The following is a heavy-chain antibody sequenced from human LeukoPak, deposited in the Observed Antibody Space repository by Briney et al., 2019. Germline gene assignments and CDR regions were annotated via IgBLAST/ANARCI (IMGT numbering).Heavy chain of an antibody. Sequence: GGSLRLSCAASGCTFDDYAMYWVRQAPGKGLEWVSGINWNGGSTYYRDSVKGRFTISRDNAKNSLYLQMNSLRAEDTALYYCARVKGSGYRNSIDYWGQGTLVTVSS. D-gene: IGHD3-3*01. J-gene: IGHJ4*02. CDR2: INWNGGST. CDR1: GCTFDDYA. V-gene: IGHV3-20*04. CDR3: ARVKGSGYRNSIDY.